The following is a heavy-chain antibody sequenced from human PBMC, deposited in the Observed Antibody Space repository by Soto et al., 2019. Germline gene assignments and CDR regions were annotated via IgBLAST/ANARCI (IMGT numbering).Heavy chain of an antibody. CDR1: GYTFTSYG. J-gene: IGHJ5*02. Sequence: QVQLVQSGAEVKKPGASVKVSCKPSGYTFTSYGIGWVRQAPGQGLEWMGWISTYNGNTNYAQKLQGRVTMTTDTSTSTAYMELTSLRSDDTAVYYCARDRGYCSGGSCYRNWFDPWGQGTLVTVSS. CDR3: ARDRGYCSGGSCYRNWFDP. D-gene: IGHD2-15*01. CDR2: ISTYNGNT. V-gene: IGHV1-18*01.